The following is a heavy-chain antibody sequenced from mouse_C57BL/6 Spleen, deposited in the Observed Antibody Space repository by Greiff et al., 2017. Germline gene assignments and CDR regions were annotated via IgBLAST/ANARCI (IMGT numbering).Heavy chain of an antibody. Sequence: VQLQQSGPELVKPGASVKISCKASGYTFTDYYMNWVKQSHGKSLEWIGDINPNNGGTSYNQKFKGKATLTVDKSSSTAYMELRSLTSEDSAVYYCARGGGYDGYYEVNYYAMDYWGQGTSVTVSS. D-gene: IGHD2-3*01. CDR2: INPNNGGT. V-gene: IGHV1-26*01. CDR1: GYTFTDYY. J-gene: IGHJ4*01. CDR3: ARGGGYDGYYEVNYYAMDY.